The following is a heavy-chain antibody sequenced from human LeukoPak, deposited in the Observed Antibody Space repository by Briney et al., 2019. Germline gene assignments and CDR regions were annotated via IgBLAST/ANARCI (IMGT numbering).Heavy chain of an antibody. D-gene: IGHD4-11*01. Sequence: GGSLRLSCAASGFTFNIYGMHWVRQAPGKGLEWVSFIRYDGSNKYHADSLKGRFTISRDNSKNTLYLQIKSLRAEDTAMYYCAKERSNSSRYFDFWGQGTLVTASS. CDR2: IRYDGSNK. V-gene: IGHV3-30*02. J-gene: IGHJ4*02. CDR3: AKERSNSSRYFDF. CDR1: GFTFNIYG.